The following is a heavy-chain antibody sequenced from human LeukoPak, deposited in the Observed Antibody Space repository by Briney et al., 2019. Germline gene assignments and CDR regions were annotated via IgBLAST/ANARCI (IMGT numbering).Heavy chain of an antibody. V-gene: IGHV1-18*01. CDR3: ARGTTADIDY. Sequence: ASVKVSCTASGYTFSTYGISWVRQAPGQGLEWMGWISTYSGNTNYAQKLQGRVTMTTDTSTSTAYIELRSLRSDDTAVYYCARGTTADIDYWGQGTLVTVSS. CDR2: ISTYSGNT. J-gene: IGHJ4*02. D-gene: IGHD5-12*01. CDR1: GYTFSTYG.